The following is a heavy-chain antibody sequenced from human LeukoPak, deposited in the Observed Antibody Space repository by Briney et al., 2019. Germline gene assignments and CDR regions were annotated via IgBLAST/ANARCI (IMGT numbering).Heavy chain of an antibody. J-gene: IGHJ4*02. V-gene: IGHV3-30*02. CDR2: IRYDGSNK. Sequence: PGGSLRLSCAASGFTFSSYGMHWVRQAPGKGLEWVAFIRYDGSNKYYADSVKGRFTISRDNSKNTLYLQMNSLRAEDTAVYYCVSENWGSYYFDYWGQGTLVTVSS. D-gene: IGHD7-27*01. CDR1: GFTFSSYG. CDR3: VSENWGSYYFDY.